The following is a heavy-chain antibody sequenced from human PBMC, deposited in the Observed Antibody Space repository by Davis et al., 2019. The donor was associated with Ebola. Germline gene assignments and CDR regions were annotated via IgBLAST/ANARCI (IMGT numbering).Heavy chain of an antibody. CDR1: GFTFSSYS. CDR3: ARRSVIVVAQDAFDI. Sequence: GKSLKISCAASGFTFSSYSMNWVRQAPGKGLEWVSSISGSSSYIYYADSVKGRFTISRDNAKNSLYLQMNSLRAEDTAVYYCARRSVIVVAQDAFDIWGQGTMVTVSS. V-gene: IGHV3-21*01. D-gene: IGHD3-22*01. CDR2: ISGSSSYI. J-gene: IGHJ3*02.